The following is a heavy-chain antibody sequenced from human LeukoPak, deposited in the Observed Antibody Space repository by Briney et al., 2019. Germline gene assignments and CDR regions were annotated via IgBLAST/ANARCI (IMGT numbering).Heavy chain of an antibody. CDR2: IYYSGCT. D-gene: IGHD3-10*01. CDR1: GGSIINISYY. V-gene: IGHV4-39*01. Sequence: PSETLSLTCTVSGGSIINISYYWGWIRQPPGKGLEWIGNIYYSGCTYYNPSLKSRVTVSVDTSKNQFSLKLSAVTAADTAVYYCARQRSREYYFDYWGQGTLVTVSS. CDR3: ARQRSREYYFDY. J-gene: IGHJ4*02.